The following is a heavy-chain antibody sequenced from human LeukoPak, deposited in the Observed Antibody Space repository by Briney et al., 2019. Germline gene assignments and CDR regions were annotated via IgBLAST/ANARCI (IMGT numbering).Heavy chain of an antibody. Sequence: ASVEVSCKASGYTFTTYTMHWVRQAPGQRLEWMGWINAGNGNTEYSQKFQGRVTITRDTSASTAYMELSSLRSEDTAMYYCARDLGLSSGYAYYYYGMDVWGQGTTVIVSS. J-gene: IGHJ6*02. CDR3: ARDLGLSSGYAYYYYGMDV. CDR1: GYTFTTYT. CDR2: INAGNGNT. V-gene: IGHV1-3*01. D-gene: IGHD3-22*01.